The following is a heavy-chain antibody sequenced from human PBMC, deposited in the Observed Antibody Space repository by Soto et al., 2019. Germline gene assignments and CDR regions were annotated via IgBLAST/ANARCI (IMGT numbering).Heavy chain of an antibody. Sequence: EVQLVESGGDLVQPGGSLRLSCAASGFTFSRYWMHWVRQAPGKGLVGVSRLDANGGSTTYADSVKGRFTISRDNAKNPLYLQMNSLRAEDTALYYCATGLHSSYTYTLGYWGQGILVTVSP. J-gene: IGHJ4*02. CDR1: GFTFSRYW. CDR2: LDANGGST. CDR3: ATGLHSSYTYTLGY. V-gene: IGHV3-74*01. D-gene: IGHD3-16*01.